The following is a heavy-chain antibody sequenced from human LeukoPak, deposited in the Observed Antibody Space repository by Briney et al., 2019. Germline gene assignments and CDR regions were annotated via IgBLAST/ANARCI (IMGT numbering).Heavy chain of an antibody. CDR2: ISGSGGST. V-gene: IGHV3-23*01. D-gene: IGHD3-10*01. CDR3: AKDRGKYYYGSGSSFDY. CDR1: GFTFSSYA. Sequence: GGSLRLSCAASGFTFSSYAMSWVRQAPGKGLEWVSAISGSGGSTYYADSVKGRFTISRDNSKNTLYLQMNSLRAEDTAVYYCAKDRGKYYYGSGSSFDYWGQGTLVTVSS. J-gene: IGHJ4*02.